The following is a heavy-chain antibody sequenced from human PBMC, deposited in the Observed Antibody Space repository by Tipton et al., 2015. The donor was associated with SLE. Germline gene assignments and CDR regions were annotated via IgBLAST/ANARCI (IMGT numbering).Heavy chain of an antibody. V-gene: IGHV4-59*01. Sequence: TLSLTCTVSGGSISSYYWSWIRQPPGKGLEWIGYIYYSGRTNYNPSLKSRVTISVDTSKNQFSLQLSSVTAADTAVYYCARDAFDIWGQGTMVTVSS. CDR2: IYYSGRT. J-gene: IGHJ3*02. CDR1: GGSISSYY. CDR3: ARDAFDI.